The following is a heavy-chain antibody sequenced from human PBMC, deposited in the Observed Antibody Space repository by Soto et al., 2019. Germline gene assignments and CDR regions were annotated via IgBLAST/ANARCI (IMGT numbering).Heavy chain of an antibody. Sequence: QVTLKESGPVLVKPTETLTLTCTVSGFSLSNARMGVSWIRQPPGKALEWLAHIFSNDEKSYSTSLKSRLTISKDTSKSQVVLTMTNMDPVDTATYYCARIRVVILFDYWGQGTLVTVSS. J-gene: IGHJ4*02. V-gene: IGHV2-26*01. CDR3: ARIRVVILFDY. D-gene: IGHD2-21*01. CDR1: GFSLSNARMG. CDR2: IFSNDEK.